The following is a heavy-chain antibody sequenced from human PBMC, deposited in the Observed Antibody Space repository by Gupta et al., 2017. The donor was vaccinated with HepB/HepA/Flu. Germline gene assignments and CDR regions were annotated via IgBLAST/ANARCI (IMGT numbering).Heavy chain of an antibody. CDR1: GYTFTRHG. V-gene: IGHV1-18*01. J-gene: IGHJ6*03. D-gene: IGHD2-2*01. CDR3: GRWGPMYYYMDV. Sequence: QAQLVQSGGEVKNPGASVKLSCKASGYTFTRHGFTWVRQAPGQGLEWIGWISAYNGKTDYAQKFQGRVTMTTETSTSTAYMELRSLRSDDTAVYYCGRWGPMYYYMDVWGKGTTVSVSS. CDR2: ISAYNGKT.